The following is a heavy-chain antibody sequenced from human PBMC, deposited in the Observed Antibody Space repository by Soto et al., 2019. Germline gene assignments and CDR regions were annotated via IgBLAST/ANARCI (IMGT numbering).Heavy chain of an antibody. CDR3: ARVGGTVTSDY. J-gene: IGHJ4*02. D-gene: IGHD4-17*01. CDR1: GFSFSTYG. V-gene: IGHV3-33*01. Sequence: QVQLVESGGGVVQPGRSLRLSCAASGFSFSTYGMHWVRQAPGKGLEWLALIYFDGSNKYYADSVKGRFTISRDNSKNTLYLQMSILRAEDTAVYYCARVGGTVTSDYWGQGTLVTVSS. CDR2: IYFDGSNK.